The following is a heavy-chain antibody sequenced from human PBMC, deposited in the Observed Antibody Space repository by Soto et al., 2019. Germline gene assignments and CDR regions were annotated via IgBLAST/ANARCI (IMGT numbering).Heavy chain of an antibody. Sequence: SETLSLSCAVYGGSFSGYDWRWIRQPPGKGLEWIGEINHSGSNNYNPSLKRRVTISVDTYKNQSSLQLSSGTAADPAVYYCAKGQLVVVVTANPFDYWGQGTLVTVPS. CDR2: INHSGSN. CDR1: GGSFSGYD. CDR3: AKGQLVVVVTANPFDY. D-gene: IGHD2-21*02. J-gene: IGHJ4*02. V-gene: IGHV4-34*01.